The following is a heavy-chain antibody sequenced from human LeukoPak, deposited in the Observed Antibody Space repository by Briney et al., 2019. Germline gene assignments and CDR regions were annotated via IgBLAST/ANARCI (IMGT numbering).Heavy chain of an antibody. Sequence: PGGSLRLSCAASGFTFSSYWMTWVRQAPGKGLEWVANIKQDGSEKYYVDSVKGRFTISRDNAKNSLYLQMNSLRAEDTAVYYCAKRDILTGPLPLYWGQGTLVTVSS. V-gene: IGHV3-7*01. D-gene: IGHD3-9*01. CDR2: IKQDGSEK. CDR1: GFTFSSYW. CDR3: AKRDILTGPLPLY. J-gene: IGHJ4*02.